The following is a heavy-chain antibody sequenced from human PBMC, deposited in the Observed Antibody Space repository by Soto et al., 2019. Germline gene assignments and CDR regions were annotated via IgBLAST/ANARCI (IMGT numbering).Heavy chain of an antibody. J-gene: IGHJ4*02. CDR2: IYYSGST. CDR1: GGSISSSSYY. D-gene: IGHD3-3*01. V-gene: IGHV4-39*07. CDR3: ARGTYDFWSGYYPDY. Sequence: SETLSLTCTVSGGSISSSSYYWGRIRQPPGKGLEWIGSIYYSGSTYYNPSLKSRVTISVDRSKNQFSLKLSSVTAADTAVYYCARGTYDFWSGYYPDYWGQGTLVTVSS.